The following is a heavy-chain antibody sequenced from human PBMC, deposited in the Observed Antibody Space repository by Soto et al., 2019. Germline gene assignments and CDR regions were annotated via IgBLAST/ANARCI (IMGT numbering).Heavy chain of an antibody. J-gene: IGHJ4*02. CDR1: GYTFTSYG. CDR3: AREAYIWGSYRYFDY. Sequence: ASVKVSCKASGYTFTSYGISWVRQAPGQGLEWMGGISPIFGTANYAQKFQGRVTITADESTSTAYMELSSLRSEDTAVYYCAREAYIWGSYRYFDYWGQGPLVTVSS. V-gene: IGHV1-69*13. CDR2: ISPIFGTA. D-gene: IGHD3-16*02.